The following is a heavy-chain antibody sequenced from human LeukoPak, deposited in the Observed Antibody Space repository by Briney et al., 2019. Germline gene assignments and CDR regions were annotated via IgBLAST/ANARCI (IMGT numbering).Heavy chain of an antibody. CDR1: GYTFSNYA. D-gene: IGHD2-2*01. V-gene: IGHV1-18*01. J-gene: IGHJ3*02. CDR2: NNPYNDNT. Sequence: AASVKVSCKASGYTFSNYAISWVRQAPGEGLEWMGWNNPYNDNTKYAQNIQGRVTMTTDTSASTAYMELRSLRSDDTAVYYCARPCSSISCFDAFDIWGQGTMVTVSS. CDR3: ARPCSSISCFDAFDI.